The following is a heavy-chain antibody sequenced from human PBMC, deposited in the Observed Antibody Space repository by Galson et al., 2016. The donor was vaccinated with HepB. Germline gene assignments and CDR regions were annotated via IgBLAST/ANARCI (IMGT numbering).Heavy chain of an antibody. Sequence: SVKVSCKASGYTFTNYAMHWVRQAPGQRLEWMGWINAGNGNTKYSQEFQGRVTITRDTSASTAYMDLSSLRSEDTAVYYCARLSWLVVIPAAMSFDYGMDVWGQGTTVTVSS. CDR3: ARLSWLVVIPAAMSFDYGMDV. CDR2: INAGNGNT. D-gene: IGHD2-2*01. CDR1: GYTFTNYA. V-gene: IGHV1-3*01. J-gene: IGHJ6*02.